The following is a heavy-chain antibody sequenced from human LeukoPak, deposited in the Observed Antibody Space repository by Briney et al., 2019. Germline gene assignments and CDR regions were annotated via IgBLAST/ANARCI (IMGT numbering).Heavy chain of an antibody. Sequence: PSETLSLTCAVYGGSFSGYYWSWIRQPPGKGLEWIGEINHSGSTNYNPSLKSRVTISVDTSKNQFSLKLSSVTAADTAVYYCATQLERRFDYWGQGTLVTVSS. CDR1: GGSFSGYY. V-gene: IGHV4-34*01. J-gene: IGHJ4*02. D-gene: IGHD1-1*01. CDR3: ATQLERRFDY. CDR2: INHSGST.